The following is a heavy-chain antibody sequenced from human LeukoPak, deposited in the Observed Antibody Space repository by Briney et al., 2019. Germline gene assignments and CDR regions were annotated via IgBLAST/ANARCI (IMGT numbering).Heavy chain of an antibody. D-gene: IGHD3-9*01. Sequence: GASVKVSCKTSGGTFSSYAISWVRQAPGQGLEWMGGIITIFGTAKYAQKFQGRVTITADESTTTAYMELSSLRSEDTAVYYCARDTPLRLDNWFDPWGQGTLVTVSS. CDR1: GGTFSSYA. V-gene: IGHV1-69*13. CDR2: IITIFGTA. CDR3: ARDTPLRLDNWFDP. J-gene: IGHJ5*02.